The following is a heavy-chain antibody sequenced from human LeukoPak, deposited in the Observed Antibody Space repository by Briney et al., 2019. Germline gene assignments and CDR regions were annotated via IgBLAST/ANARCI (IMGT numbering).Heavy chain of an antibody. V-gene: IGHV4-38-2*02. J-gene: IGHJ4*02. CDR3: ARGIASTMILFPPPYYFDY. CDR1: GYSISSGYY. Sequence: SETLSLTCTVSGYSISSGYYWGWVRQPPGKGLEWIGSIYHSGSTYYNPSLKSRVTISVDTSKNQFSLKLSSVTAADTAVYYCARGIASTMILFPPPYYFDYWGQGTLVTVSS. D-gene: IGHD3/OR15-3a*01. CDR2: IYHSGST.